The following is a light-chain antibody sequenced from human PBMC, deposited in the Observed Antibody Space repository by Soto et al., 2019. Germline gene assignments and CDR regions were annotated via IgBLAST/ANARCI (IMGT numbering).Light chain of an antibody. V-gene: IGKV1-6*01. CDR2: GAS. J-gene: IGKJ4*01. Sequence: AIQMTQSPSSLSASVGDRVTITCRASQDIRKDLAWYQQKPGKAPQILIYGASTLQTGVASRFSGSGSATDFTLTISSLQPEDSAAYYCQQYNNWPLTFGGGTKVDIK. CDR1: QDIRKD. CDR3: QQYNNWPLT.